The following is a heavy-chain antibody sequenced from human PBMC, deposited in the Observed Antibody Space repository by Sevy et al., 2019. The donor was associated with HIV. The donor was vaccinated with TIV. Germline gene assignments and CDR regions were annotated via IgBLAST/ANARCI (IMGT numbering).Heavy chain of an antibody. J-gene: IGHJ6*03. D-gene: IGHD3-22*01. CDR1: GFSFDSYG. CDR2: ISGSGTRT. CDR3: AKGRGGHYDPDEIAYYFYYYNMDV. V-gene: IGHV3-23*01. Sequence: GGSLRLSCAVSGFSFDSYGMTWVRQAPGKGLEWVSAISGSGTRTYYADSVKGRFIISRDNSKNTLDLQMNSLRGEVKAIYYCAKGRGGHYDPDEIAYYFYYYNMDVWGKGTTVTVSS.